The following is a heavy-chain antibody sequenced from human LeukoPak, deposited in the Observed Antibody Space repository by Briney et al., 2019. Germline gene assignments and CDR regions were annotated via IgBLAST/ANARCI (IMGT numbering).Heavy chain of an antibody. CDR3: AREANTGPYYYYGMDV. CDR2: ISSSGSTI. CDR1: GFTFSSYS. Sequence: PGGSLRLSCAASGFTFSSYSMNWVRQAPGRGLEWVSYISSSGSTIYYADSVKGRFTISRDNAKNSLYLQMNSLRAEDTAVYYCAREANTGPYYYYGMDVWGQGTTVTVSS. J-gene: IGHJ6*02. V-gene: IGHV3-48*01.